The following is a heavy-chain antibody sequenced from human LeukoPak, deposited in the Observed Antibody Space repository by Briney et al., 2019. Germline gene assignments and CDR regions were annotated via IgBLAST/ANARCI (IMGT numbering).Heavy chain of an antibody. J-gene: IGHJ5*02. CDR2: IYYSRST. CDR3: ARYNRGSGSCYVWFDP. D-gene: IGHD3-10*01. CDR1: GGSISSSSYY. Sequence: SETLSLTCTVSGGSISSSSYYWGWIRQPPGKGLEWIGSIYYSRSTYYNPSLKSRVTISVDTSKNQFSLKLSSVTAADTAVYYCARYNRGSGSCYVWFDPWGQGTLVTVSS. V-gene: IGHV4-39*07.